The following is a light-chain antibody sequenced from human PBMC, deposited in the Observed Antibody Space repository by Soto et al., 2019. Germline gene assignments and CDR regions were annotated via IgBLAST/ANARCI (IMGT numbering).Light chain of an antibody. CDR1: SSDVVGYNY. V-gene: IGLV2-14*03. CDR2: DVT. CDR3: SSYTTSNTRQIV. Sequence: QSALTQPASVSGSPGQSITISCTGTSSDVVGYNYVSWYQHHPGKAPKLIIYDVTNRPSGVSKPFSGSKSGNTASLTISGLQPEDEADYYCSSYTTSNTRQIVFGTGTKVTVL. J-gene: IGLJ1*01.